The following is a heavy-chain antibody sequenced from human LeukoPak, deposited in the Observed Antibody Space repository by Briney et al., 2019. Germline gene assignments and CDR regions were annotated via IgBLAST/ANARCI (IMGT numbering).Heavy chain of an antibody. CDR3: AMSRDSSGYYYS. D-gene: IGHD3-22*01. V-gene: IGHV3-23*01. CDR2: ITGSGGST. Sequence: PGGSLRLSCGASGFIFSSYAMSWVRQAPGKGLEWVSAITGSGGSTYYEDSVKGRFTISRDNSKNTLYLQMNSLRAEDTAVYHCAMSRDSSGYYYSWGQGTLVTVSS. J-gene: IGHJ4*02. CDR1: GFIFSSYA.